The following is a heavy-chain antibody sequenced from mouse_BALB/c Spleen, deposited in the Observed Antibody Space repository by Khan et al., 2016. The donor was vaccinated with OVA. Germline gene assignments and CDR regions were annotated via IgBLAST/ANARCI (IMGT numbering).Heavy chain of an antibody. CDR2: IIPNNGGT. D-gene: IGHD2-2*01. CDR3: ARHGYGGFAY. Sequence: VRLQQSGPELVKPGASVKIPCKASGYTFTDYNMAWVKQSHGKSLEWIGDIIPNNGGTVYNPKFKGKATLTVDKSSSTAYMELRSLTSEDTAVDYCARHGYGGFAYWGQGTLVTVSA. J-gene: IGHJ3*01. V-gene: IGHV1-18*01. CDR1: GYTFTDYN.